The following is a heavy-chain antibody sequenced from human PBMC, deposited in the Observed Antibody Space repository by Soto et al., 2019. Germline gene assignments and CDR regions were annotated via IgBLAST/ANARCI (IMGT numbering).Heavy chain of an antibody. CDR3: ARDNAAGWFDP. V-gene: IGHV4-59*01. J-gene: IGHJ5*02. CDR2: IYYSGST. D-gene: IGHD6-13*01. Sequence: SETLSLTCTVSGGSISSYYWSWIRQPPGKGLEWIGYIYYSGSTNYNPSLKSRVTISVDTSKNQFSLKLSFVTAADTAVYYCARDNAAGWFDPWGQGTLVTVSS. CDR1: GGSISSYY.